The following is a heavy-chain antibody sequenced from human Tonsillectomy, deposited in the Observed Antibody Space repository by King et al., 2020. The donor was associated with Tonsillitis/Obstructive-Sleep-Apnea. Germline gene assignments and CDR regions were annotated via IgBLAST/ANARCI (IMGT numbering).Heavy chain of an antibody. Sequence: VQLVESGGGLIQPGGSLRLSCAASRFTFSGFAMTWVRQAPGKGLEWVSGMSGSGGTTYSADSVKGRFTIPRDNSKNTLYLQMNSQRADDTAVYYCAKGLSYSPGPRDAFDVGGQGTMVTVSS. D-gene: IGHD3-10*01. CDR2: MSGSGGTT. V-gene: IGHV3-23*04. J-gene: IGHJ3*01. CDR3: AKGLSYSPGPRDAFDV. CDR1: RFTFSGFA.